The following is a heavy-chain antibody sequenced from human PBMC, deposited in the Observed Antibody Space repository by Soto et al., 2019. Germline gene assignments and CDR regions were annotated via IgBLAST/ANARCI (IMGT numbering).Heavy chain of an antibody. CDR1: GYTFTSYY. J-gene: IGHJ4*02. CDR3: ARDSGYDYYFDY. CDR2: INPSGGST. Sequence: ASVTVSCKASGYTFTSYYMHWVRRAPGQGLEWMGIINPSGGSTNYAQKFQGRVTMTRDTSISTAYMELSRLRSDDTAVYYCARDSGYDYYFDYWGQGTLVTVSS. D-gene: IGHD5-12*01. V-gene: IGHV1-2*02.